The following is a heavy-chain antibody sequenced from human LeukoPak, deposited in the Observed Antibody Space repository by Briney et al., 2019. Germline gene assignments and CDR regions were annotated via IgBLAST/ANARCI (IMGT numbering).Heavy chain of an antibody. V-gene: IGHV4-30-2*01. D-gene: IGHD1-26*01. CDR1: GGSISSGGYY. Sequence: SQTLSLTCTVSGGSISSGGYYWSWIRQPPGKGLEWIGYIYHSGSTYYNPSLKSRVTISVDRSKNQFSLKLSSVTAADTAVYYCARLGDFHGTDVWGQGTLVTVSS. CDR3: ARLGDFHGTDV. CDR2: IYHSGST. J-gene: IGHJ4*02.